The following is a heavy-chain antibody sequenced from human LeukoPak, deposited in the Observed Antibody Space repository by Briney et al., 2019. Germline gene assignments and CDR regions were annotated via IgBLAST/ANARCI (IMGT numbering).Heavy chain of an antibody. CDR3: ARQNSNYEGFDY. J-gene: IGHJ4*02. Sequence: GGSLRLSCAASGFTFSIHWMTWVRQAPGKGLEWVATIKPDGNDKYFVDSVKGRFTVSRDNAKTSLYLQMNSLRAEDTAMYYCARQNSNYEGFDYWGQGTLVTVSS. V-gene: IGHV3-7*03. CDR2: IKPDGNDK. CDR1: GFTFSIHW. D-gene: IGHD4-11*01.